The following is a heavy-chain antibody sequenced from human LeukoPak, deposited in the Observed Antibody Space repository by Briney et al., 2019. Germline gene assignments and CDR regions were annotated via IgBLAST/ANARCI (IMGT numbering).Heavy chain of an antibody. CDR1: GFTFGDYA. V-gene: IGHV3-9*01. CDR3: AKDLRGYSYGAYFDY. D-gene: IGHD5-18*01. J-gene: IGHJ4*02. Sequence: GGSLRLSCAASGFTFGDYAMHWVRQAPGKGLEWVSGISWNSGSIGYADSVKGRFTISRDNAKNSLYLQMNRLRAEDTALYYCAKDLRGYSYGAYFDYWGQGTLVTVSS. CDR2: ISWNSGSI.